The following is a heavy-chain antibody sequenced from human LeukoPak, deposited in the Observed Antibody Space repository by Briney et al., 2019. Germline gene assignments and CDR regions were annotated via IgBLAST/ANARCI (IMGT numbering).Heavy chain of an antibody. CDR3: ARGDSAYSLDY. CDR1: GYTFTGYY. J-gene: IGHJ4*02. CDR2: IIPNSGGT. D-gene: IGHD2-15*01. V-gene: IGHV1-2*02. Sequence: ASVKVSCKASGYTFTGYYMHWVRQALGQRLEWMGWIIPNSGGTNYAQKFQGRVTMTRDTSISTAYMDLNRLTSDDTAVYYCARGDSAYSLDYWGQGTLVTVSS.